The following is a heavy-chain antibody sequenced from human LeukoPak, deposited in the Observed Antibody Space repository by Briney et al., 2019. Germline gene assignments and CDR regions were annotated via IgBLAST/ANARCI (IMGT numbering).Heavy chain of an antibody. Sequence: GASVKVSCKASGYTFTNYYMHWVRQAPGQGLEWMGFINPSGGSTSYAQKFQVRVTMTRDMPTSTVYMELSSLRSEDTAVYYCARDWDDIAGYGSGSPDDAFDIWGQGTMVTVSS. J-gene: IGHJ3*02. CDR3: ARDWDDIAGYGSGSPDDAFDI. CDR1: GYTFTNYY. D-gene: IGHD3-10*01. V-gene: IGHV1-46*01. CDR2: INPSGGST.